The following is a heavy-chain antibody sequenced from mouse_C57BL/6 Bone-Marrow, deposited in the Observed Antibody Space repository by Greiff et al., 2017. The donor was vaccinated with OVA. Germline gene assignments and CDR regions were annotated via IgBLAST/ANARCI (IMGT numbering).Heavy chain of an antibody. J-gene: IGHJ4*01. CDR1: GYTFTGYW. CDR3: ERWGTVVALPAIDY. D-gene: IGHD1-1*01. Sequence: VQLVESGAELMKPGASVKLSCKATGYTFTGYWMEWVKQRPGHGLEWIGEIIPGSGSTNYNEKFKGKATFTVDTSSNTAYMQLSSRTTEDSAMYYCERWGTVVALPAIDYWGQGTSVTVSA. V-gene: IGHV1-9*01. CDR2: IIPGSGST.